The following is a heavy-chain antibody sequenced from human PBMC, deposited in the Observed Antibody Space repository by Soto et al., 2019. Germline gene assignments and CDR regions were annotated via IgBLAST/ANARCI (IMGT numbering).Heavy chain of an antibody. J-gene: IGHJ6*02. CDR2: IYSRGNT. Sequence: PLPPPSSVFGGPISSGYYSWCWFRQPPGKGLVGIGHIYSRGNTYYHPSLKSRLIISIATSNNQFSRRVGSLTAADTAVYYCASSSLYGMDAWGQGTTGTVS. CDR1: GGPISSGYYS. CDR3: ASSSLYGMDA. V-gene: IGHV4-30-4*08.